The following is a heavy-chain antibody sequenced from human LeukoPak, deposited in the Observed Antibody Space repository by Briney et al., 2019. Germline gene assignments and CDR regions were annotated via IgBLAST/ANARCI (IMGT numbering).Heavy chain of an antibody. CDR1: GGSISTYY. J-gene: IGHJ3*02. D-gene: IGHD1-14*01. CDR2: INYRGTT. CDR3: ARHEPAWRAAFDI. V-gene: IGHV4-59*08. Sequence: SGTLSLTCTVSGGSISTYYWSWIRQPPGKGLEYIGYINYRGTTDSNPSLKSRVTISVDTSKNQFSVKLNSVTAADTAVYFCARHEPAWRAAFDIWGQGTVVTVSS.